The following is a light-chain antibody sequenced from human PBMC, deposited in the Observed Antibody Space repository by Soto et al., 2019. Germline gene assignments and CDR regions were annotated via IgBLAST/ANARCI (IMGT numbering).Light chain of an antibody. Sequence: DTVLTQSPGTLSLPPGESATLSCRASQSVSSSYLAWYQQKPGQAPRLLIYGASSRATGIPDRFSGSGSGTDFTLTISRLEPEDFAVYYCQQYGSSPELTFGGGTKVDIK. J-gene: IGKJ4*01. CDR2: GAS. CDR1: QSVSSSY. V-gene: IGKV3-20*01. CDR3: QQYGSSPELT.